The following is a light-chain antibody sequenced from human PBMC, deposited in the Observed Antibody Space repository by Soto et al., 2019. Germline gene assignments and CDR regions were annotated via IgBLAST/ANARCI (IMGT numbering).Light chain of an antibody. CDR1: QSLLHSNGYNY. CDR2: LGS. J-gene: IGKJ1*01. V-gene: IGKV2-28*01. Sequence: IVMTQSPLSLPVTPGEPASISCRSSQSLLHSNGYNYLDWYLQKPGQSPQLLIYLGSNRASGVPERFSGSGSGTDFTLRISRVEAEDVGVYYCMQALQTPPTFGQGTKVEIK. CDR3: MQALQTPPT.